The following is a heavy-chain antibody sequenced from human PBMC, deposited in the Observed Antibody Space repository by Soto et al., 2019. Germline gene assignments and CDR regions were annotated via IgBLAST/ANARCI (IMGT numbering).Heavy chain of an antibody. Sequence: ASVKVSCKASGYTFTSYAMHWVRQAPGQRLEWMGWINAGNGNTKYSQKFQGRVTITRDTSASTAYMELSSLRSEDTAVYYCARTYIAVAPGAHVDYYYYGMAVWGQGTTVTVSS. J-gene: IGHJ6*02. CDR1: GYTFTSYA. CDR2: INAGNGNT. CDR3: ARTYIAVAPGAHVDYYYYGMAV. V-gene: IGHV1-3*01. D-gene: IGHD6-19*01.